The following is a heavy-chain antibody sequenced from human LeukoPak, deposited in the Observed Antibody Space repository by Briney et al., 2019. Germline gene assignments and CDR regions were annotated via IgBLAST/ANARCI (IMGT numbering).Heavy chain of an antibody. CDR3: ERTSPTSHFDF. CDR1: GFTFTTYW. V-gene: IGHV3-74*01. Sequence: GGSLRLSCVASGFTFTTYWMHWVRQAPGKGLVWVSRINGDGSNSNYADSVKGRFTISRDNARNTLYLQMNGLRAEDTALYYCERTSPTSHFDFWGQGTLVTVSS. CDR2: INGDGSNS. J-gene: IGHJ4*02. D-gene: IGHD3-16*01.